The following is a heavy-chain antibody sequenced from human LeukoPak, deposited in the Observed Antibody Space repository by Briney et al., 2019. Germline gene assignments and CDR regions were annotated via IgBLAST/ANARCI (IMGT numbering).Heavy chain of an antibody. J-gene: IGHJ4*02. CDR1: GGSISTNDYY. CDR3: ARHRGSSSLFDY. CDR2: IYYSGST. D-gene: IGHD6-6*01. Sequence: SETLSLTCSVSGGSISTNDYYWDWIRQPPGMGLEYIGSIYYSGSTYYNPSLKSRVTISVDTSKNQFSLRLSSVTAADTAVYYCARHRGSSSLFDYWGQGTLVTVSS. V-gene: IGHV4-39*01.